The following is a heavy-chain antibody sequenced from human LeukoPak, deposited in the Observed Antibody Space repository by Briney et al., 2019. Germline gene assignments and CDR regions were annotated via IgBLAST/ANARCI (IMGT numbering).Heavy chain of an antibody. D-gene: IGHD2-15*01. Sequence: GGSLRLSCAASGFTFSSYGMRWVRQAPGKGLEWVAVIWYDGSNKYYADSVKGRFTISRDNSKNTLYLQMNSLRAEDTAVYYCAKGYCSGGSCYRLDYWGQGTLVTVSS. CDR2: IWYDGSNK. J-gene: IGHJ4*02. CDR1: GFTFSSYG. V-gene: IGHV3-33*06. CDR3: AKGYCSGGSCYRLDY.